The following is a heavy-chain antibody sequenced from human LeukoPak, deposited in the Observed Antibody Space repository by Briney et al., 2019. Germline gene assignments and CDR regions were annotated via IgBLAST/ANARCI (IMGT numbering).Heavy chain of an antibody. CDR1: GGSISSGSYY. D-gene: IGHD5-12*01. Sequence: SSQTLSLTCTVSGGSISSGSYYWSWIRQPAGKGLEWIGRIYTSGSTNYNPSLKSRVTISVDTSKNQFSLKLSSVTAADTAVYYCARDSGYDERFDYWGQGTLVTVSS. CDR3: ARDSGYDERFDY. V-gene: IGHV4-61*02. J-gene: IGHJ4*02. CDR2: IYTSGST.